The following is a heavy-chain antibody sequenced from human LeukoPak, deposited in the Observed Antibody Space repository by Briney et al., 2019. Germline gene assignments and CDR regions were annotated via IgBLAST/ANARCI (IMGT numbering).Heavy chain of an antibody. Sequence: ASVKVSCKASGYDFINYGISWVRQAPGQGREWMGWRSIYNGNTDYKLQGRVTMTTNTSTSTAYMEVRSLRPDDTAVYYCARGGPFPSGSSSREYYLDYWGQGTLVTVSS. CDR1: GYDFINYG. CDR3: ARGGPFPSGSSSREYYLDY. D-gene: IGHD6-6*01. V-gene: IGHV1-18*01. CDR2: RSIYNGNT. J-gene: IGHJ4*02.